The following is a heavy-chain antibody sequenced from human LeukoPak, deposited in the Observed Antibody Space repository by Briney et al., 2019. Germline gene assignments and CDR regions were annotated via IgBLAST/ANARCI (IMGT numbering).Heavy chain of an antibody. Sequence: SETLSLTCTVSGGSISSSSYYWGWIRQPPGKGLEWIGSIYYSGSTYYNPSLKSRVTISVDTSKNQFSLKLSSVTAADTAVYNCARKADYFDYWGQGTLVTVSS. CDR2: IYYSGST. J-gene: IGHJ4*02. CDR3: ARKADYFDY. V-gene: IGHV4-39*01. CDR1: GGSISSSSYY.